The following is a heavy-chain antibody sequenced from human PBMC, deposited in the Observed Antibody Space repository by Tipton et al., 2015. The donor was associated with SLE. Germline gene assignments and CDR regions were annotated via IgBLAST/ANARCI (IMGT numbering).Heavy chain of an antibody. V-gene: IGHV3-7*05. D-gene: IGHD1-26*01. CDR2: IHQDGSEI. CDR3: ARGGLHKWALRDDY. Sequence: SLRLSCVTSGFTFSSYWMTWVRQAPGKGLEWVSNIHQDGSEINSVDSVKGRVTISRDNAKNTLYLQMNNERAEDTAVYYCARGGLHKWALRDDYWGQGTLVIVSS. J-gene: IGHJ4*02. CDR1: GFTFSSYW.